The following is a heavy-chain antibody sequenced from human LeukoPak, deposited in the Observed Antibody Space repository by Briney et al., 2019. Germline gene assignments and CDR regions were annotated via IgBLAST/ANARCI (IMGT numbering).Heavy chain of an antibody. CDR2: IYYSGST. V-gene: IGHV4-59*01. D-gene: IGHD3-22*01. J-gene: IGHJ4*02. CDR1: GGSISSYY. Sequence: PSETLSLTCTVSGGSISSYYWSWFRQPPGKGLEWIGYIYYSGSTNYNPSLKSRVTISVDTSKNQFSLKLSSVTAADTAVYYCAREVSYDSSGYHDYWGQGTLVTVSS. CDR3: AREVSYDSSGYHDY.